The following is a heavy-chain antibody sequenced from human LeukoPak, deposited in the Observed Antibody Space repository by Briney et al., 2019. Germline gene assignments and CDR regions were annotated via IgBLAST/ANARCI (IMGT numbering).Heavy chain of an antibody. V-gene: IGHV4-39*01. Sequence: SETLSLTCTVSGGSISSSSYYWGWIRQPPGKGLEWIGSIYYSGSTYYNPSLKSRVTISVDTSKNQFSLKLSSVTAADTAVYYCARSDVLLWFGELSCWFDPWGQGTLVTVSS. CDR1: GGSISSSSYY. CDR3: ARSDVLLWFGELSCWFDP. D-gene: IGHD3-10*01. CDR2: IYYSGST. J-gene: IGHJ5*02.